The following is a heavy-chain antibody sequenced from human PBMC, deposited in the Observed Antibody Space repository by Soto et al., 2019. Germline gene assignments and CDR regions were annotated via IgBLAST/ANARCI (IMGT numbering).Heavy chain of an antibody. CDR1: GLSFSTTGVG. Sequence: SGPTLVNPTETLTLTCTFSGLSFSTTGVGVGWVRQPPGKALEWLALIYWDDDQRYSPFLRNRLTISKDTSKNQVVLTMTDVDAMDTATYYWVNSLFRWDSGAIVVLNWFDPWGQGTRVTVSS. D-gene: IGHD5-18*01. J-gene: IGHJ5*02. CDR2: IYWDDDQ. CDR3: VNSLFRWDSGAIVVLNWFDP. V-gene: IGHV2-5*02.